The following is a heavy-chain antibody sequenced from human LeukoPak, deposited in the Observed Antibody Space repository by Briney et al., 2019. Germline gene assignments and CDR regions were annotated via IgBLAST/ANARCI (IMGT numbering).Heavy chain of an antibody. CDR2: IYYSGST. CDR3: AREHRPSTFWSGYYRGVTFDY. D-gene: IGHD3-3*01. J-gene: IGHJ4*02. Sequence: SETLSLTCTVSGGSISSSSYYWGWIRQPPGKGLEWIGSIYYSGSTYYNPSLKSRVTISVDTSKNQFSLKPSSVTAADTAVYYCAREHRPSTFWSGYYRGVTFDYWGQGTLVTVSS. V-gene: IGHV4-39*02. CDR1: GGSISSSSYY.